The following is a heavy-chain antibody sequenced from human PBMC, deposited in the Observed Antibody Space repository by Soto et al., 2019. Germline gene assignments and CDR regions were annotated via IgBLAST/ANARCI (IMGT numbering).Heavy chain of an antibody. D-gene: IGHD3-22*01. V-gene: IGHV5-10-1*01. CDR2: IDPSDSYT. CDR1: GYSFTSYW. CDR3: ARHGVDYYYSSGYYYRLDY. J-gene: IGHJ4*02. Sequence: GESLKISCKGSGYSFTSYWISWVRQMPGKGLEWMGRIDPSDSYTNYSPSFQGHVTISADKSISTAYLQWSSLKASDTAMYYCARHGVDYYYSSGYYYRLDYWGQGTLVTVSS.